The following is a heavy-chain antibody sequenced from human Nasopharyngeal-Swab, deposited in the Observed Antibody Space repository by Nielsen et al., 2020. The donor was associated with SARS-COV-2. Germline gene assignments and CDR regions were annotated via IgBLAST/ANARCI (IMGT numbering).Heavy chain of an antibody. J-gene: IGHJ4*02. CDR3: AKVPEKYYYGSGRGYFDY. CDR2: VSGSGGST. CDR1: GFTFSSYA. Sequence: GESLQISCAVSGFTFSSYAMSWVRQAPGKGLEWVSVVSGSGGSTYYADSVKGRFTISRDNSKNTLYLQMNSLRVEDTAVYYCAKVPEKYYYGSGRGYFDYWGQGTLVTVSS. D-gene: IGHD3-10*01. V-gene: IGHV3-23*01.